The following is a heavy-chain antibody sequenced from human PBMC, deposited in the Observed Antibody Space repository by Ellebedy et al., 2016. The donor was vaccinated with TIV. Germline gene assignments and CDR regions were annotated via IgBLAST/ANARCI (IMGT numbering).Heavy chain of an antibody. Sequence: GGSLRLXCKASGYTFTTYAIAWVRQMPGKGLEWMGIIYPADSDTIYSPSLQGQVTISVDKSINTAHLQWNSLKASDTAMYYCASRGYTYGYYLDYWGQGTLVTVSS. CDR2: IYPADSDT. V-gene: IGHV5-51*01. D-gene: IGHD5-18*01. CDR3: ASRGYTYGYYLDY. J-gene: IGHJ4*02. CDR1: GYTFTTYA.